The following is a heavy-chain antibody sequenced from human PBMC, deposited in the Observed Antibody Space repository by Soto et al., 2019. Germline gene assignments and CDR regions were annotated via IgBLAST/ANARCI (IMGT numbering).Heavy chain of an antibody. J-gene: IGHJ6*02. CDR2: IYYSGST. Sequence: PSETLSLTCTVSGGSISSSSYYWGWIRQPPGKGLEGIGSIYYSGSTYYIPSLKSRVTISVDTSKNQFSLKLSSVTAADTAVYYCARHGSAADLYYYGMDVWGQGTTVT. V-gene: IGHV4-39*01. CDR1: GGSISSSSYY. CDR3: ARHGSAADLYYYGMDV. D-gene: IGHD1-26*01.